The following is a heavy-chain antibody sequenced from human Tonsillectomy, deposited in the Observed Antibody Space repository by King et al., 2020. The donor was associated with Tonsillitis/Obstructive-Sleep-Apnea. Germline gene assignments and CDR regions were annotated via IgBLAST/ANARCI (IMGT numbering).Heavy chain of an antibody. CDR1: GFSLSNARMG. J-gene: IGHJ6*03. CDR2: IFSNDEK. V-gene: IGHV2-26*04. Sequence: TLKXSXPVLVKPTETLTLTCTVSGFSLSNARMGVSWIRPPPGKALEWLAHIFSNDEKSYSTSLKSRLTISKDTSKSQVVLTMTNMDPVDTATYYCACLYYDVWSGYYLRYDYYYMDVWGKGTTVTVSS. CDR3: ACLYYDVWSGYYLRYDYYYMDV. D-gene: IGHD3-3*01.